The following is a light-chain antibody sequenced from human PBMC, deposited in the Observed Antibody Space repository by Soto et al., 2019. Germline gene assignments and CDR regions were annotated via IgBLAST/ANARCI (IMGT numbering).Light chain of an antibody. CDR1: QSLSSW. CDR3: QQYNSLPYA. V-gene: IGKV1-5*03. CDR2: KPS. Sequence: DIQMTQSPSTLSASVGDRVTITCRASQSLSSWLAWYQQKPGKAPNLLIYKPSSLESGVPTRFSGSGSGTEFALTISSLQPDDFAAYYCQQYNSLPYAFGQGTKLEIK. J-gene: IGKJ2*01.